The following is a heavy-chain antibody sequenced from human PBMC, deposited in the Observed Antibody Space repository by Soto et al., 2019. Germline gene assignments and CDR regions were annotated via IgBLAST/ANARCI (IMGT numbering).Heavy chain of an antibody. CDR3: AKGRGSTVTALFDY. CDR1: GFTFDDYA. J-gene: IGHJ4*02. D-gene: IGHD4-17*01. CDR2: ISWNSGSI. V-gene: IGHV3-9*01. Sequence: EVQLVESGGGLVQPGRSLRLSSAASGFTFDDYAMHWVRQAPGKGLEWVSGISWNSGSIGYADSVKGRFTISRDNAKNSLYLQMNSLRAEDTALYFCAKGRGSTVTALFDYWGQGTLVTVSS.